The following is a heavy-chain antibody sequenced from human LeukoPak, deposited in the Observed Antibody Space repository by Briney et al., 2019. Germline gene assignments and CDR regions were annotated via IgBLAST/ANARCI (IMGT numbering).Heavy chain of an antibody. CDR2: IYYSGST. J-gene: IGHJ2*01. Sequence: PSETLSLTCTVSGGSISSYYWSWIRQPPGKGLEWIGYIYYSGSTNYNPSLKSRVTISVDTSKNQFSLKLSSVTAADTAVYYCASRSYYYDSSGYRSWYFDLWGRGTLVTVSS. D-gene: IGHD3-22*01. CDR3: ASRSYYYDSSGYRSWYFDL. CDR1: GGSISSYY. V-gene: IGHV4-59*08.